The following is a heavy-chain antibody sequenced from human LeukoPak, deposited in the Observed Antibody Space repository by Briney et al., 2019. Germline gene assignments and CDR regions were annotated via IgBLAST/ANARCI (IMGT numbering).Heavy chain of an antibody. J-gene: IGHJ4*02. V-gene: IGHV1-46*01. Sequence: AASEKVSCKASGYTFIAYHMHWVRQAPGQGLEWMGIISPSGGSTTYAQKFQGRVTMTGDTSTSTVYMELSSLRSEDTAVYYCARSRLLLDYWGQGTLVTVSS. CDR3: ARSRLLLDY. CDR2: ISPSGGST. CDR1: GYTFIAYH. D-gene: IGHD2-21*02.